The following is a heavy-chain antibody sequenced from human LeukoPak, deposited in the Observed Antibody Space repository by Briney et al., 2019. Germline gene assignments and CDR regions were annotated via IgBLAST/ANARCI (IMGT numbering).Heavy chain of an antibody. CDR1: GFTFSSYW. CDR2: IKQDGSEK. V-gene: IGHV3-7*01. D-gene: IGHD3-3*01. Sequence: GGSLRLSCAASGFTFSSYWMRWVRQAPGKGLEWVANIKQDGSEKYYVDSVKGRFTISRDNAKNSLYLQMNSLRAEDTAVYYCARDYDFWSGYYTDAFDIWGQGTMVTVSS. CDR3: ARDYDFWSGYYTDAFDI. J-gene: IGHJ3*02.